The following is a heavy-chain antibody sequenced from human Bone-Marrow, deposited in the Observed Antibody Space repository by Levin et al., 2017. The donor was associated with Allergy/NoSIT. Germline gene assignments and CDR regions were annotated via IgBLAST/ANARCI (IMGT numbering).Heavy chain of an antibody. V-gene: IGHV4-30-4*01. D-gene: IGHD3-10*01. CDR3: ARMSENYFPNLSFDL. J-gene: IGHJ4*02. CDR1: GGSVTTGDYY. CDR2: IYNDVST. Sequence: SETLSLTCSVSGGSVTTGDYYWSWVRQSPGRGLEWIGYIYNDVSTFYASSLKSRLNFSVDTSKTQFSLKLASVTAADTAIYYCARMSENYFPNLSFDLWGQGTLVTVSS.